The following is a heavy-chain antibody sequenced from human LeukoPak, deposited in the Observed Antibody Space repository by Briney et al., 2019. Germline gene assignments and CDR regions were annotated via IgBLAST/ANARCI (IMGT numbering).Heavy chain of an antibody. J-gene: IGHJ5*02. CDR2: IYYSGSS. Sequence: SETLSLSCTVSGGSISNYYWSWIRQPPGKGLEWIGYIYYSGSSNYNPSLKSRVTISVDTSKNQFSLKLSSVTAADTAVYYCARGVHPSPWGQGTLVTVSS. CDR3: ARGVHPSP. CDR1: GGSISNYY. V-gene: IGHV4-59*01.